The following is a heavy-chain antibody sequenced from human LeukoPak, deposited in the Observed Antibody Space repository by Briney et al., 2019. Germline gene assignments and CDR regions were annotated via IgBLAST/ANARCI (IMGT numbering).Heavy chain of an antibody. CDR3: ARVIPAYDAFDM. V-gene: IGHV4-61*02. Sequence: SQTLSLTCTASGDSLSSGSYYWSWIRQPAGKGLEWIGRIYTSGSTNYNPSLKSRVTISVDTSKKQFSLKLNSVTAADTAVYYCARVIPAYDAFDMWGQGTMVTVSS. CDR2: IYTSGST. J-gene: IGHJ3*02. D-gene: IGHD2-2*01. CDR1: GDSLSSGSYY.